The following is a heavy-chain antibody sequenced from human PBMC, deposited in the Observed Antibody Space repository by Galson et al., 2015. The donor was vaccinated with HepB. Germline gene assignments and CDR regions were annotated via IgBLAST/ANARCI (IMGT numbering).Heavy chain of an antibody. V-gene: IGHV1-69*13. Sequence: SVKVSCKASGGTFSSYAISWVRQAPGQGLEWMGGIIPIFGTANYAQKFQGRVTITADESTSTAYMELSSLRSEDTAVYYCASSHPRYYYMDVWGKGTTVTVSS. CDR3: ASSHPRYYYMDV. CDR2: IIPIFGTA. J-gene: IGHJ6*03. CDR1: GGTFSSYA.